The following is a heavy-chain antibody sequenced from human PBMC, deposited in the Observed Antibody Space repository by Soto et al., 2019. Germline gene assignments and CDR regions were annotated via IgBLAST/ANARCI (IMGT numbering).Heavy chain of an antibody. Sequence: GESLKISCEGSGYDFSTYWIAWVRQMPGKGLEWMGIIFPRDSDTRYRPSFQGQVTISADKAISTAYLQWTSLKASDTAMYYCARYFYDDSGYLFDYWGQGTLVTVSS. V-gene: IGHV5-51*01. J-gene: IGHJ4*02. CDR1: GYDFSTYW. D-gene: IGHD3-22*01. CDR3: ARYFYDDSGYLFDY. CDR2: IFPRDSDT.